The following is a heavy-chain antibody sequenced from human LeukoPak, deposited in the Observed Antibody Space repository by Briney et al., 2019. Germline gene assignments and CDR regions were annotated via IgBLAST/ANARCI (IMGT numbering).Heavy chain of an antibody. CDR2: IKVDGSEK. J-gene: IGHJ6*03. CDR3: ARAQWTAFDYYYYMDV. V-gene: IGHV3-7*01. CDR1: GFTFSRYW. Sequence: GGSLRLSCAVSGFTFSRYWTTWVRQAPGEGLEWVANIKVDGSEKYYVDAVKGRFTISRDNAKDSLYLQMNGLRAEDTAIYYCARAQWTAFDYYYYMDVWGKGTTVTVSS. D-gene: IGHD3/OR15-3a*01.